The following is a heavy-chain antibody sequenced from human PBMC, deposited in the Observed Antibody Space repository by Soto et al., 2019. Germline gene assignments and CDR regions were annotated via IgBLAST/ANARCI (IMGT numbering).Heavy chain of an antibody. CDR2: VYYTGST. J-gene: IGHJ3*02. V-gene: IGHV4-59*01. CDR1: GGSISNFY. CDR3: ARIPNDAFDI. Sequence: SETLSLTCTVSGGSISNFYWSWIRQPPGKGLEWIGYVYYTGSTSYNPSLKRRVTFSVDSSKDQFSLRLNSVTAADTAVYYCARIPNDAFDIWGQGTMVTVSS.